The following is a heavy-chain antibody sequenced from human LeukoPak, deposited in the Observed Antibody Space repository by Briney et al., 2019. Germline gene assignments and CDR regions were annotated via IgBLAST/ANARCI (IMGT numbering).Heavy chain of an antibody. CDR2: IGEDGSEK. Sequence: PGGSLRLSCAASGFTFSRYWMSWVRQAPGKGLEWVANIGEDGSEKYHVDSVRGRFTISRDNAKNSLYLQMNSLRAEDTAVYYCVRDPTRAECRSGSCYLDYWGQGALVSVSS. V-gene: IGHV3-7*03. D-gene: IGHD2-15*01. J-gene: IGHJ4*02. CDR3: VRDPTRAECRSGSCYLDY. CDR1: GFTFSRYW.